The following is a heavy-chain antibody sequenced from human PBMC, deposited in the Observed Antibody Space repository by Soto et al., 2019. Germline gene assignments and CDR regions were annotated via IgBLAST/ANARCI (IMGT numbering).Heavy chain of an antibody. CDR1: GGTFSTYT. J-gene: IGHJ4*02. V-gene: IGHV1-69*02. D-gene: IGHD2-21*02. CDR3: ARSIVVVTALDY. Sequence: SVKVSCKASGGTFSTYTITWVRQAPGQGLEWMGRIIPNNGNTNYAQKFQGRVTITTDTSTSTAYMELTSLRSDDTAVYYCARSIVVVTALDYWGQGTLVTVSS. CDR2: IIPNNGNT.